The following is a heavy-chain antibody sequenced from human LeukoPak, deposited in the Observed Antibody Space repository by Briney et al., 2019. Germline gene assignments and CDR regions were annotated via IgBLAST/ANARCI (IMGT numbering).Heavy chain of an antibody. CDR2: IYTSGST. CDR3: ARVPNRGVTMVRGVMAPDY. CDR1: GGSISSGSYY. J-gene: IGHJ4*02. D-gene: IGHD3-10*01. Sequence: SETLSLTCTVSGGSISSGSYYWSWIRQPAGKGLEWIGRIYTSGSTNYNPSLKSRVTISVDTSKNQFSLKLSSVTAADTAVYYCARVPNRGVTMVRGVMAPDYWGQGTLDTVSS. V-gene: IGHV4-61*02.